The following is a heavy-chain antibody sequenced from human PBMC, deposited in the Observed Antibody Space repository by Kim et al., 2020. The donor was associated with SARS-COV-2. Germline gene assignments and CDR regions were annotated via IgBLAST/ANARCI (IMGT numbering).Heavy chain of an antibody. CDR2: ISGSGGST. V-gene: IGHV3-23*01. CDR1: GFTFSSYA. Sequence: GGSLRLSCAASGFTFSSYAMSWVRQAPGKGLEWVSAISGSGGSTYYADSVKGRFTISRDNSKNTLYLQMNSLRAEDTAVYYCAKAPTPDCSSTSCYDRWLQGYFDYWGQGTLVTVSS. CDR3: AKAPTPDCSSTSCYDRWLQGYFDY. D-gene: IGHD2-2*01. J-gene: IGHJ4*02.